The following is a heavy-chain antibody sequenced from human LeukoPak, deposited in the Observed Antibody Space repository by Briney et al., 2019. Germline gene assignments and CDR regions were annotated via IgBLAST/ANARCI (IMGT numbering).Heavy chain of an antibody. CDR3: ARIGSTGTYNRDFQY. D-gene: IGHD1-26*01. CDR2: IGESGSPV. Sequence: PGGSLRLSCGGSGFIFRDFDMTWVRQTAGRGLEWLSYIGESGSPVFYADSVKGRFSVSRDNAKKSLFLQMNGLRVEDTGIYYCARIGSTGTYNRDFQYWGPGTLVVDSS. J-gene: IGHJ1*01. V-gene: IGHV3-48*03. CDR1: GFIFRDFD.